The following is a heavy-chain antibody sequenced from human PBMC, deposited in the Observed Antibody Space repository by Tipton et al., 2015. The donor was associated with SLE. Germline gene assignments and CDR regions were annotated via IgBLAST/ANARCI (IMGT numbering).Heavy chain of an antibody. V-gene: IGHV4-39*07. J-gene: IGHJ4*02. CDR3: ARDGFGIAGAGGFDY. D-gene: IGHD6-13*01. Sequence: TLSLTCTVSGDSISSSRHSWGWIRQSPGKGLEWIGSIYHSGSTYYNPSLKSRVTISVDTSKNQFSLNLISVTAADTAVYYCARDGFGIAGAGGFDYWGQGTLVTVSS. CDR1: GDSISSSRHS. CDR2: IYHSGST.